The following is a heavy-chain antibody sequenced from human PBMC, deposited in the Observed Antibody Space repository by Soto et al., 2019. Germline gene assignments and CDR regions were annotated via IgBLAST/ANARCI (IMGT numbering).Heavy chain of an antibody. J-gene: IGHJ6*02. V-gene: IGHV1-24*01. Sequence: ASVKVSCKVSGYTLTELSMHWVRQAPGKGLEWMGGFDPEDGETIYAQKFRGRVTMTRNTSISTAYMELGSLRSEDTAVYYCARGWSGFKYGMDVWGQGTTVTVSS. CDR3: ARGWSGFKYGMDV. CDR2: FDPEDGET. CDR1: GYTLTELS. D-gene: IGHD3-3*01.